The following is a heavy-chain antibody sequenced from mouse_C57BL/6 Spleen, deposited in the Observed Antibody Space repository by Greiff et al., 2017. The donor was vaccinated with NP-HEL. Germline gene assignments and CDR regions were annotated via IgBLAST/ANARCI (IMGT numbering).Heavy chain of an antibody. J-gene: IGHJ3*01. Sequence: EVMLVESGGGLVQPGGSMKLSCVASGFTFSNYWMNWVRQSPEKGLEWVAQIRLKSDNYATHYAESVKGRFTISRDDSKSSVYLQMNNLRAEDTGMYYCTGLYYDSWFAYWGQGTLVTVSA. CDR1: GFTFSNYW. CDR3: TGLYYDSWFAY. CDR2: IRLKSDNYAT. V-gene: IGHV6-3*01. D-gene: IGHD2-4*01.